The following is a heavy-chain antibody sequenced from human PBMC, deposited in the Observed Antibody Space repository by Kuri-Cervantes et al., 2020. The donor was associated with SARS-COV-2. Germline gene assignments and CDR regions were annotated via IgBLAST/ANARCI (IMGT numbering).Heavy chain of an antibody. CDR3: VRVPYHGPLDY. Sequence: ASVKVSGKASGYTFTGYYMHWGRQAPGQGLEWMGWINPNSGGTNYAQKFQGGVTMTRDTSISTAYMELSRLRSDDTAVYYCVRVPYHGPLDYWGQGTLVTVSS. D-gene: IGHD1-14*01. CDR2: INPNSGGT. V-gene: IGHV1-2*02. J-gene: IGHJ4*02. CDR1: GYTFTGYY.